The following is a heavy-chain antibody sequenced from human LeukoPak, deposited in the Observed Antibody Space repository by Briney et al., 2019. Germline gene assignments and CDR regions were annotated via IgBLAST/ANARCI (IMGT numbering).Heavy chain of an antibody. D-gene: IGHD1-26*01. V-gene: IGHV1-2*02. CDR1: GYTFIDYY. CDR2: ISPNSGGT. J-gene: IGHJ4*02. CDR3: ARGDGRYSVDY. Sequence: AAVKVSCKASGYTFIDYYMHWVRQAPGQGLGWIGWISPNSGGTKYVQKFQRRVTMTRDTSITTVYMELSGLSFDDSAVYYCARGDGRYSVDYWGQGTLVSVSS.